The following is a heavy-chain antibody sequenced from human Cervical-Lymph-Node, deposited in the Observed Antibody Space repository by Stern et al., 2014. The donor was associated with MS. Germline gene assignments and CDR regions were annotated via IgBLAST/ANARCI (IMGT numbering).Heavy chain of an antibody. CDR1: GFNFSSYG. J-gene: IGHJ3*02. Sequence: QVQLVESGGGVVQPGRSLRLSCAASGFNFSSYGMHWVRQAPGKGLEWAAVIWYDGSNKYYADSVKGRFTISRDNSKNTLYLQMNSLRAEDTAVYYCARDRGWERDAFDIWGQGTMVTVSS. D-gene: IGHD1-26*01. CDR2: IWYDGSNK. CDR3: ARDRGWERDAFDI. V-gene: IGHV3-33*01.